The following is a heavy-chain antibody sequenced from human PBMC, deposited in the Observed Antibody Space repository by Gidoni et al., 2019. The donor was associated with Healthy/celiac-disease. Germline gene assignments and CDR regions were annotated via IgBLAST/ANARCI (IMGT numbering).Heavy chain of an antibody. CDR2: INHSGST. D-gene: IGHD5-12*01. Sequence: QVQLQQWGAGLLKPSETLSLTCAVYGGSFSGYYWSWIRQPPGTGLEWIGEINHSGSTNYNPSLKSRVTISVDTSKNQFSLKLSSVTAADTAVYYCASRGGYDESYYYYGMDVWGQGTTVTVSS. CDR3: ASRGGYDESYYYYGMDV. V-gene: IGHV4-34*01. CDR1: GGSFSGYY. J-gene: IGHJ6*02.